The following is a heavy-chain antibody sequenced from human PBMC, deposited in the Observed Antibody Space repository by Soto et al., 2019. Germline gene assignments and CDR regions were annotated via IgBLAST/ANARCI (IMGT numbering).Heavy chain of an antibody. CDR3: GPYGDHYGQYNWFDP. Sequence: GGALRLSCAASGFPFSNYWMIWVLQARGKGLEWVACINQDGNVRYDVDSVKGRFTISRDNAKTSLYLQMNSLRAEDTAVYYCGPYGDHYGQYNWFDPWGQGTLVTVSS. CDR1: GFPFSNYW. V-gene: IGHV3-7*05. D-gene: IGHD4-17*01. CDR2: INQDGNVR. J-gene: IGHJ5*02.